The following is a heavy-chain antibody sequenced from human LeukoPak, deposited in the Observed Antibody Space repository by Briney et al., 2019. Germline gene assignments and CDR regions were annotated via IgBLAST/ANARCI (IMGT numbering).Heavy chain of an antibody. CDR2: IQFDGSNK. D-gene: IGHD3-22*01. J-gene: IGHJ4*02. CDR3: AKDPTLAYYDSSGYPVRYFDY. CDR1: GFTLSTYG. V-gene: IGHV3-30*02. Sequence: GGSLRLSCAASGFTLSTYGMHWVRQAPGKGLEWVAFIQFDGSNKYYADSVKGRFTISRDNSKNTLYLQMNSLRAEDTAVYYCAKDPTLAYYDSSGYPVRYFDYWGQGTLVTVSS.